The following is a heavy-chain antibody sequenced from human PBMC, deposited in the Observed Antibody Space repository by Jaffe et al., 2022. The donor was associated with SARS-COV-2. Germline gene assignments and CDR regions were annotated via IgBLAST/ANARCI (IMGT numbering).Heavy chain of an antibody. V-gene: IGHV1-3*01. J-gene: IGHJ4*02. Sequence: QVQLVQSGAEMRTPGASVKISCKASGYTFSNYGMHWVRQAPGQRLEWMGWINAGSGNTKYSQKFRGRVTISRDTSASTAYMELSSLISEDTAVYYCARNLLVTMIVPRAWKFDYWGQGTLVTVSS. CDR2: INAGSGNT. CDR3: ARNLLVTMIVPRAWKFDY. D-gene: IGHD3-22*01. CDR1: GYTFSNYG.